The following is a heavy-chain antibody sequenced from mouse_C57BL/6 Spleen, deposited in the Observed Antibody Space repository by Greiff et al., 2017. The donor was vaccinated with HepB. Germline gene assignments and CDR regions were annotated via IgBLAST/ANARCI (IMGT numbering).Heavy chain of an antibody. J-gene: IGHJ4*01. CDR2: ISDGGSYT. V-gene: IGHV5-4*01. CDR1: GFTFSSYA. D-gene: IGHD2-2*01. Sequence: VQGVESGGGLVKPGGSLKLSCAASGFTFSSYAMSWVRQTPEKRLEWVATISDGGSYTYYPDNVKGRFTISRDNAKNNLYLQMSHLKSEDTAMYYCARDGGLGGYYAMDYWGQGTSVTVSS. CDR3: ARDGGLGGYYAMDY.